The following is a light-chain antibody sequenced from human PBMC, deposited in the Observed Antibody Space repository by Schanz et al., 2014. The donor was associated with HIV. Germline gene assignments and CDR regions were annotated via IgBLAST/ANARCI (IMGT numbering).Light chain of an antibody. CDR1: SSDVGGYNY. J-gene: IGLJ3*02. V-gene: IGLV2-8*01. Sequence: QSALTQPPSASGSPGQSVTISCTGTSSDVGGYNYVSWYQKHPGKAPKLLIYDSNKRPSGVPDRFSGSESGTSASLAISGLQSEDEADYYCAGWDDSLNGWVFGGGTKLTVL. CDR2: DSN. CDR3: AGWDDSLNGWV.